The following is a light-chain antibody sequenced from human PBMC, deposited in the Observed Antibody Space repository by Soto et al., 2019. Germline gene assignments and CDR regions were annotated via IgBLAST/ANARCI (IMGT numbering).Light chain of an antibody. Sequence: DIVLTQSPLSLPVTPGESASISCRSSQSLLHSSGNNFLDWYLQKPGQSPQLLIYLGSQRASGVPDKFSGSGSGADFTLQISKVEADDVGIYYCMQALQTPSTFGQGTKLELK. CDR2: LGS. CDR1: QSLLHSSGNNF. J-gene: IGKJ2*01. CDR3: MQALQTPST. V-gene: IGKV2-28*01.